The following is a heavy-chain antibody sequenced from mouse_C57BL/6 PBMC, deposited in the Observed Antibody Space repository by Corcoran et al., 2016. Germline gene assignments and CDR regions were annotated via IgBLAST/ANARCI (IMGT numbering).Heavy chain of an antibody. J-gene: IGHJ3*01. V-gene: IGHV9-3*01. D-gene: IGHD1-1*01. CDR1: GYTFTTYG. CDR3: ARGSSYVAWFAY. CDR2: INTYSGVP. Sequence: QIQLVQSGPELKKPGETVKISCKASGYTFTTYGMSWVKQAPGKGLKWRGWINTYSGVPTYADDFKGRFAFSLETSASTAYLQINNLKNEDTATYFCARGSSYVAWFAYCGQGTLVTVSA.